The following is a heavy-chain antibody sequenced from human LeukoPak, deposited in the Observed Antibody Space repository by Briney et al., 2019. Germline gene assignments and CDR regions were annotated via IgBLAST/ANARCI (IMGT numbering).Heavy chain of an antibody. V-gene: IGHV3-30*04. CDR1: GFTFSSYA. J-gene: IGHJ4*02. CDR3: AREWGFRYGSGVEDY. D-gene: IGHD3-10*01. Sequence: GGSLRLSRAASGFTFSSYAMHWVRQAPGKGLEWVAVISYDGSNKYYADSVKGRFTISRDNSKNTLYLQMNSLRAEDTAVYYCAREWGFRYGSGVEDYWGQGTLVTVSS. CDR2: ISYDGSNK.